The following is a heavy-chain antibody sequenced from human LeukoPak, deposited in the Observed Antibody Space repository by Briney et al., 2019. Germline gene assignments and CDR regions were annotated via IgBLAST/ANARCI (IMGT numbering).Heavy chain of an antibody. V-gene: IGHV3-48*01. Sequence: PGGSLRLSCAASGFTFSDYAMHWVRQPPGKGLEWGSYISSSSIAIYYADSMKGRFTISRDNAKNSLLLQMNSLRVEDTAVYYCARSGYYGSGSYYSLTGLDSRGRGTLVTVSS. CDR3: ARSGYYGSGSYYSLTGLDS. CDR1: GFTFSDYA. CDR2: ISSSSIAI. J-gene: IGHJ5*01. D-gene: IGHD3-10*01.